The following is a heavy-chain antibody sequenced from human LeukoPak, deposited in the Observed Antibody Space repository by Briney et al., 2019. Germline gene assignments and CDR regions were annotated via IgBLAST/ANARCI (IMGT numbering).Heavy chain of an antibody. CDR2: INPSGGST. V-gene: IGHV1-46*01. CDR3: ARVQSGCSPDIYYFDY. CDR1: GYTFTSYY. J-gene: IGHJ4*02. Sequence: ASVKVSCKASGYTFTSYYMHWVRQAPGQGLEWMGIINPSGGSTSYAQKFQGRVTMTRDTSTSTVYMELSSLRSEDTAVYYCARVQSGCSPDIYYFDYWGQGTLVTVSS. D-gene: IGHD5-18*01.